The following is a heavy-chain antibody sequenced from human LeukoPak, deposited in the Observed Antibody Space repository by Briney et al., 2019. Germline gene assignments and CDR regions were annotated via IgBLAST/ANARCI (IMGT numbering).Heavy chain of an antibody. J-gene: IGHJ4*02. V-gene: IGHV4-59*01. D-gene: IGHD1-14*01. CDR3: ARDRSEFDY. CDR1: GGSISSYY. CDR2: IYYSGST. Sequence: SETLSLTCTVSGGSISSYYWSWIRQPPGKGLEWIGYIYYSGSTNYNPALKSRVTISVDTSKNQFSLKLSSVTAADTAVYYCARDRSEFDYWGQGTLVTVSS.